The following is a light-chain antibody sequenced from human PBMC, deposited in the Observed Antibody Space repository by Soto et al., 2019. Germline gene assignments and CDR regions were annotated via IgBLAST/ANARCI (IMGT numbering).Light chain of an antibody. CDR1: QDISNY. CDR3: QQYDNLPLG. V-gene: IGKV1-33*01. CDR2: DAS. Sequence: DIQMTQSPSSLSASVGDRVTITCQASQDISNYLNWYQQKPGKAPKLLIYDASNLETGVPSRFSGSGSGTDFTFTISSLQPEDIATYYCQQYDNLPLGFGPGNKVDIK. J-gene: IGKJ3*01.